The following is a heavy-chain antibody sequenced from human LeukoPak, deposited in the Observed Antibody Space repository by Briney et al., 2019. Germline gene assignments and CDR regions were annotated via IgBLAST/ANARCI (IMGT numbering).Heavy chain of an antibody. CDR2: ISGRGTTI. D-gene: IGHD2-15*01. CDR3: ARVPRVGDYVDY. CDR1: GFTFSSHE. Sequence: PGGSLRLSCAASGFTFSSHEMNWVRQAPGKGLEWVSYISGRGTTIYYADSVKGRFTISGDNAKNSLYLQMNSLRAEDTAVYYCARVPRVGDYVDYWGQGTLVTVSS. J-gene: IGHJ4*02. V-gene: IGHV3-48*03.